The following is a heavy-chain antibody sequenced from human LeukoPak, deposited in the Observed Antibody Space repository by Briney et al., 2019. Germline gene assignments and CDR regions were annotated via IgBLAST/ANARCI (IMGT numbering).Heavy chain of an antibody. CDR3: ARDHPYIAVAGTNWFDP. CDR2: IYYSGST. V-gene: IGHV4-39*07. J-gene: IGHJ5*02. Sequence: PSETLSLTCTVSGGSISSSSYYWGWIRQPPGKGLEWIGSIYYSGSTYYNPSPKSRVTISVDTSKNQFSLKLSSVTAADTAVYYCARDHPYIAVAGTNWFDPWGQGTLVTVSS. D-gene: IGHD6-19*01. CDR1: GGSISSSSYY.